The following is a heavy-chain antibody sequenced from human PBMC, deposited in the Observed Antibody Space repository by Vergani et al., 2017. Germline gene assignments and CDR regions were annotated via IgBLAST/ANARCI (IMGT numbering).Heavy chain of an antibody. J-gene: IGHJ4*02. D-gene: IGHD2-2*01. CDR3: ARGSNYADY. CDR1: GFTFSSYG. Sequence: QVQLVESGGGVVQPGRSLRLSCAASGFTFSSYGMHWVRQAPGKGLEWVVVIWYDGSNKYYADSVKGRFTISRDNSKNTLYLQMNSLRAEDTAVYYCARGSNYADYWGQGTLVTVSS. CDR2: IWYDGSNK. V-gene: IGHV3-33*01.